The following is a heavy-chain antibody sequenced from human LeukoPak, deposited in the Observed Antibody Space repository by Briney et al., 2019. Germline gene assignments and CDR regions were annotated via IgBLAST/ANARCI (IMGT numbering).Heavy chain of an antibody. D-gene: IGHD1-26*01. J-gene: IGHJ4*02. Sequence: SQTLSLTCTVSGGSISSGDYYWSWIRQPPGKGLEWIGYIYYSGSTYYNPSLKSRVTISVDTSKNQFSLKLSSVTAADTAVYYCASVSLAGHYSGFDYWGQGTLVTVSS. CDR3: ASVSLAGHYSGFDY. CDR2: IYYSGST. V-gene: IGHV4-30-4*01. CDR1: GGSISSGDYY.